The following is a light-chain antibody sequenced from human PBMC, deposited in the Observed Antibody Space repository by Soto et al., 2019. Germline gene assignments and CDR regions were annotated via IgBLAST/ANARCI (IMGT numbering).Light chain of an antibody. V-gene: IGLV1-40*01. CDR1: SSNIGAGYD. Sequence: QSVLTQPPSVSGAPGQRVTISCTGSSSNIGAGYDVHWYQQLPGTAHKLLIYGNSNRPSGVPDRFSGSKSGTSASLAITGLQAEDEADYYCQSYDSSLSGYVVFGGGTKATVL. J-gene: IGLJ2*01. CDR2: GNS. CDR3: QSYDSSLSGYVV.